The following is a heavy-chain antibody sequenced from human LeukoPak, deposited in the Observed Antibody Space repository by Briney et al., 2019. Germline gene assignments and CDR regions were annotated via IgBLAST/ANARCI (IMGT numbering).Heavy chain of an antibody. D-gene: IGHD1-1*01. CDR1: GYTFTGYY. J-gene: IGHJ3*02. CDR3: ARTCIEIQSVRPTEDDAFDI. V-gene: IGHV1-2*02. Sequence: GASVKVSCRASGYTFTGYYMHWVRQAPGQGLEWMGWINPNSGGTNYAQKFQGRVTMTRDTSISTAYMELSRLRSDDTAVYYCARTCIEIQSVRPTEDDAFDIWGQGTMVTVSS. CDR2: INPNSGGT.